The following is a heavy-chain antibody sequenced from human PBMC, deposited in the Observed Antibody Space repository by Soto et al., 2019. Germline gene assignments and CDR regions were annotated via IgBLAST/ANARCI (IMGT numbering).Heavy chain of an antibody. D-gene: IGHD3-10*01. Sequence: QVHLVQSGAEVKTPGASVKVSCRPSGYSFSDYYLHWVRQAPGQGLEWMGVFNPKDKTTTYAQKLQGRVTMTTDASTSTVYMELTSLRSEDTAVYYCATGRGWFDFWGQGTLVTVSS. CDR1: GYSFSDYY. J-gene: IGHJ5*01. V-gene: IGHV1-46*04. CDR3: ATGRGWFDF. CDR2: FNPKDKTT.